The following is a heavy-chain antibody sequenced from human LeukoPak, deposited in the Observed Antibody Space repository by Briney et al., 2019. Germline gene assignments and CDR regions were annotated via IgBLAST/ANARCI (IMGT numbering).Heavy chain of an antibody. V-gene: IGHV3-74*01. J-gene: IGHJ1*01. Sequence: GGSLRLSCAASGFTFSSYWMHWVRQAPGKGLAWVSRINSDGSSTSYADSVKGRFTISRDNAKNTLYLQMNSLRAEDTAVYYCATYPGRYYYDSSGEEYFQHWGQGTLVTVSS. CDR1: GFTFSSYW. CDR2: INSDGSST. D-gene: IGHD3-22*01. CDR3: ATYPGRYYYDSSGEEYFQH.